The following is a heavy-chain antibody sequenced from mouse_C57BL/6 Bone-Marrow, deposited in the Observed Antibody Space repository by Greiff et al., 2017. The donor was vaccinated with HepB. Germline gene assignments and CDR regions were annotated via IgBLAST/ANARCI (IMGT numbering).Heavy chain of an antibody. CDR1: GYTFTSYW. D-gene: IGHD1-1*01. Sequence: QVQLQQPGAELVKPGASVKLSCKASGYTFTSYWMHWVKQRPGQGLEWIGMIHPNSGSTNYNEKFKSKATLTVDKSSSTAYMQLSSLTSEDSAVYYCARHRNYYGSSYVAMDYWGQGTSVTVSS. V-gene: IGHV1-64*01. J-gene: IGHJ4*01. CDR2: IHPNSGST. CDR3: ARHRNYYGSSYVAMDY.